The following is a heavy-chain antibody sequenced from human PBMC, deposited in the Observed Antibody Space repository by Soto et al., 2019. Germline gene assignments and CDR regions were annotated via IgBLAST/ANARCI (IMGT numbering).Heavy chain of an antibody. CDR1: GYTFTSYD. CDR3: ARGLVAGDSSGWYFVDYYYYMDV. Sequence: GASVKVSCKASGYTFTSYDINWVRQANGQGLEWMGWMNPNSGNTGYAQKFQGRVTMTRNTSISTAYMELSSLRSEDTAVYYCARGLVAGDSSGWYFVDYYYYMDVWGKGTTVTVSS. V-gene: IGHV1-8*01. D-gene: IGHD6-13*01. CDR2: MNPNSGNT. J-gene: IGHJ6*03.